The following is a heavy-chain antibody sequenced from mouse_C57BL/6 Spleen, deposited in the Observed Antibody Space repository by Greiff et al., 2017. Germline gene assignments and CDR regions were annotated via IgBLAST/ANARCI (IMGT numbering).Heavy chain of an antibody. CDR3: ARPYYYGSPWFAY. Sequence: QVQLQQPGAELVRPGSSVKLSCKASGYTFTSYWMHWVKQRPIQGLEWIGNIDPSDSETHYNQKFKDKATLTVDKSSSTAYMQLSSLTSEDSAVXYCARPYYYGSPWFAYWGQRTLVTVSA. V-gene: IGHV1-52*01. J-gene: IGHJ3*01. CDR1: GYTFTSYW. D-gene: IGHD1-1*01. CDR2: IDPSDSET.